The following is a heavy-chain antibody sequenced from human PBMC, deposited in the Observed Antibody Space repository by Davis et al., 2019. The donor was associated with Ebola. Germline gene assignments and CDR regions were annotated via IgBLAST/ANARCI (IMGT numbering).Heavy chain of an antibody. D-gene: IGHD6-6*01. CDR2: VYYGKA. J-gene: IGHJ5*02. Sequence: PSETLSLTCTVSGDSISRYYWSWIRQAPGKTLEWIGYVYYGKAIYNPSLKSRVTMSVDTSKNHFSLNLKSVTAADTAVYYCVANSSSSPWFDPWGQGTQVTVSS. V-gene: IGHV4-59*12. CDR3: VANSSSSPWFDP. CDR1: GDSISRYY.